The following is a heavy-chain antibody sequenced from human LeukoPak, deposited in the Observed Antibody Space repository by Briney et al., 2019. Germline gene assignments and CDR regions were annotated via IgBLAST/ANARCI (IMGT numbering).Heavy chain of an antibody. CDR1: GDSINSYY. D-gene: IGHD1-26*01. CDR2: IYYSGST. CDR3: VSGSYNHDAFDI. V-gene: IGHV4-59*01. Sequence: SGTLSLTCTVSGDSINSYYWSWIRQPPGKGLEWIGYIYYSGSTNYNPSLKSRVTISVDTSKNQFSLKLSSVTAADTAVYYCVSGSYNHDAFDIWGQGTMVTVSS. J-gene: IGHJ3*02.